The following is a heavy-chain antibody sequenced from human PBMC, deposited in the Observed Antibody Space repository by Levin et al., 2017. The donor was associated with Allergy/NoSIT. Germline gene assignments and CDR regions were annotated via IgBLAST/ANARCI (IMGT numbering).Heavy chain of an antibody. D-gene: IGHD3-10*01. CDR2: ISYDGSNK. J-gene: IGHJ4*02. Sequence: LSLPCAASGFTFRSYGMHWVRQAPGKGLEWVAVISYDGSNKYYADSVKGRFTISRDNSKNTLYLQMNSLRAEDTAVYYCAKDLVTMVRGVISLDYWGQGTLVTVSS. V-gene: IGHV3-30*18. CDR1: GFTFRSYG. CDR3: AKDLVTMVRGVISLDY.